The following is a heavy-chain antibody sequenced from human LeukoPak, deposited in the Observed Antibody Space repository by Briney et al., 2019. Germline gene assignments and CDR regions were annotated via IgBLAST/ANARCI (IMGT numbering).Heavy chain of an antibody. CDR2: IIPILGIA. CDR3: ARDVAVAGSFDY. J-gene: IGHJ4*02. V-gene: IGHV1-69*02. Sequence: SVNVSCKASRGTFSNYTISWVRQAPGQGREWMGRIIPILGIANYAQKFQGRVTITADKSTSTACMELSRLRSEEPAVYYCARDVAVAGSFDYWGQGTLVTVSS. D-gene: IGHD6-19*01. CDR1: RGTFSNYT.